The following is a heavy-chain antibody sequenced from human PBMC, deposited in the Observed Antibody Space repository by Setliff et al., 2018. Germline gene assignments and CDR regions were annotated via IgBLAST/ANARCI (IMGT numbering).Heavy chain of an antibody. V-gene: IGHV1-69*10. J-gene: IGHJ5*02. D-gene: IGHD2-15*01. Sequence: SVKVSCKASGYTFINYGISWVRQAPGQGLEWMGGIIPILGIANYAQKFQGRVTMTRNTSISTAYMELSSLRSEDTAVYYCARGWAGYCSGGSCGEWFDPWGQGTLVTVSS. CDR2: IIPILGIA. CDR3: ARGWAGYCSGGSCGEWFDP. CDR1: GYTFINYG.